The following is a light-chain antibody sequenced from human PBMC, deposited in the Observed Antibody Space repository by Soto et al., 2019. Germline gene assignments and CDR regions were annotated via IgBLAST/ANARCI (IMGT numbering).Light chain of an antibody. Sequence: QSALTQPASLSGSPGQSITISCTGTSSDIGAYDYVSWFQQHPGKAPKLMISEVNNRPSGVSNRFSGSKSGNTAYLTIPGLQVEDEAEYFCLSFTTTSTHVFGTGTKVTVL. CDR3: LSFTTTSTHV. CDR1: SSDIGAYDY. CDR2: EVN. J-gene: IGLJ1*01. V-gene: IGLV2-14*01.